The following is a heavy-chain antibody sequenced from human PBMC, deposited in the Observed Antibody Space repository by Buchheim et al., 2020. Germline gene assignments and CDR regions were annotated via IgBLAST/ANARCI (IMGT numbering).Heavy chain of an antibody. D-gene: IGHD3-22*01. J-gene: IGHJ4*02. CDR2: IYTSGST. CDR3: ARDAGYYYDSSGYFFDY. Sequence: QVQLQESGPGLVKPSQTLSLTCTVSGGSISSGSYYWSWIRQPAGKGLEWIGRIYTSGSTNYNPSLKSRVTISVDTSKNQFSLKLSSVTAADTAVYYCARDAGYYYDSSGYFFDYWGQGTL. V-gene: IGHV4-61*02. CDR1: GGSISSGSYY.